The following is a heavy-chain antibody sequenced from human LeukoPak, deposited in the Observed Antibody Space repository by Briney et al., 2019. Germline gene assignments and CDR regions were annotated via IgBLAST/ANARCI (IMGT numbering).Heavy chain of an antibody. V-gene: IGHV3-30*02. CDR1: GFTFSSYG. J-gene: IGHJ4*02. CDR3: AKEGGYYCSSTSCTESFDY. CDR2: IRYDGSNK. D-gene: IGHD2-2*01. Sequence: GGSLRLSCAASGFTFSSYGMHWVRQAPGKGLEWVAFIRYDGSNKYYADSVKGRFTISRDNSKNTLCLQMNSLRAEDTAVYYCAKEGGYYCSSTSCTESFDYWGQGTLVTVSS.